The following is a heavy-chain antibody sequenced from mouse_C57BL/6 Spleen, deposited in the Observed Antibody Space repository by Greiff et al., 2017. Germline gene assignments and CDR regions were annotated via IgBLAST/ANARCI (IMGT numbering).Heavy chain of an antibody. Sequence: EVQRVESGGDLVKPGGSLKLSCAASGFTFSSYGMSWVRQTPDKRLEWVATISSGGSYTYYPDSVKGRFTISRDNAKNTLYLQMSSLKSEDTAMYYCARHDDWDYAMDYWGQGTSVTVSS. J-gene: IGHJ4*01. CDR1: GFTFSSYG. CDR2: ISSGGSYT. V-gene: IGHV5-6*01. D-gene: IGHD4-1*01. CDR3: ARHDDWDYAMDY.